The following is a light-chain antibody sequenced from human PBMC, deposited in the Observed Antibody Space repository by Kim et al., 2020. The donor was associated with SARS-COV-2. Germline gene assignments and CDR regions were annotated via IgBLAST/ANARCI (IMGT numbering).Light chain of an antibody. Sequence: GQSVTVACSGSFSNAERNTVNWWQQFPGTAPKLLIFGYNQRPSGVPARFSGSKSGTSASLAISGLQSEDEADYYCAAWDDNLNGVGFGGGTQLTVL. V-gene: IGLV1-44*01. CDR1: FSNAERNT. CDR3: AAWDDNLNGVG. CDR2: GYN. J-gene: IGLJ2*01.